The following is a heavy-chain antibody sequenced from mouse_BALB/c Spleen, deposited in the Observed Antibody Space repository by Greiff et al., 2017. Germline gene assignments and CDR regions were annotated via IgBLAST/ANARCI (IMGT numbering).Heavy chain of an antibody. CDR2: IDPANGNT. CDR1: GFNIKDTY. V-gene: IGHV14-3*02. D-gene: IGHD1-1*01. J-gene: IGHJ2*01. Sequence: VQLKQSGAELVKPGASVKLSCTASGFNIKDTYMHWVKQRPEQGLEWIGRIDPANGNTKYDPKFQGKATITADTSSNTAYLQLSSLTSEETDVYYGAREDIMTTVDSWGQGTTLTVSS. CDR3: AREDIMTTVDS.